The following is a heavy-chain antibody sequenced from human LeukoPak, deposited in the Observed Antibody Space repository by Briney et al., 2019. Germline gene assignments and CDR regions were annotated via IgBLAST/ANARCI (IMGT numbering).Heavy chain of an antibody. Sequence: GGSLRLSCAASGFTFSSYAMSWVRQAPGKGLEWVSAISGSGGSTDYADSVKGRFTISRDNSKNTLYLQMNSLRAEDTAVYYCARGDYDSSGYYMPFDYWGQGTLVTVSS. J-gene: IGHJ4*02. V-gene: IGHV3-23*01. CDR1: GFTFSSYA. D-gene: IGHD3-22*01. CDR2: ISGSGGST. CDR3: ARGDYDSSGYYMPFDY.